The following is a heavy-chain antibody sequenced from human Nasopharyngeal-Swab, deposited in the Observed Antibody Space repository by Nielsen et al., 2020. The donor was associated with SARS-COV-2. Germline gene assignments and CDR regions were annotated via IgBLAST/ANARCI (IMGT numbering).Heavy chain of an antibody. V-gene: IGHV4-34*01. Sequence: SETLSPTCAVYGGSFSGYYWSWIRQPPGKGLEWIGEINHSGSTKYNPSLKSRVTISVATSKNQFSLKLSSVTAADTAVYYCARTTEYYYGSGSYNDYYYYGMDVWGQGTTVTVSS. CDR1: GGSFSGYY. J-gene: IGHJ6*02. CDR3: ARTTEYYYGSGSYNDYYYYGMDV. CDR2: INHSGST. D-gene: IGHD3-10*01.